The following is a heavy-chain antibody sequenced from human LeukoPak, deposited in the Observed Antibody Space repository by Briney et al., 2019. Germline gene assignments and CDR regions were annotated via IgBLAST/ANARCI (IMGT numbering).Heavy chain of an antibody. J-gene: IGHJ4*02. D-gene: IGHD5-24*01. V-gene: IGHV3-30*18. CDR1: GFTFSSYG. CDR2: ISYDGSNK. CDR3: AKDDGYNYRVADY. Sequence: GGSLRLSCAASGFTFSSYGMHWVRQAPGKGLEWVAVISYDGSNKYYADSVKGRFTISRDNSKNTLYLQMNSLRAEDTAVYYCAKDDGYNYRVADYWGQGTLVTVSS.